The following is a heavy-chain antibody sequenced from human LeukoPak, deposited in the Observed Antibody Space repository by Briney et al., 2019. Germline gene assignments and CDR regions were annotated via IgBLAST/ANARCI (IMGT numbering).Heavy chain of an antibody. CDR2: ISAYNGNT. J-gene: IGHJ4*02. Sequence: ASVNVSCKASGYTFTSYGISWVRQAPGQGLEWMGWISAYNGNTNYAQKLQGRVTMTTDTSTSTAYMELRSLRSDDTAVYYCARSDPTTVTDPLGYWGQGTLVTVSS. CDR1: GYTFTSYG. CDR3: ARSDPTTVTDPLGY. D-gene: IGHD4-11*01. V-gene: IGHV1-18*01.